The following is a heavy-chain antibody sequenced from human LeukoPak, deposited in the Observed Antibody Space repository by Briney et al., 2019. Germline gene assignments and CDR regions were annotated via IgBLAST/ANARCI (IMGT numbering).Heavy chain of an antibody. J-gene: IGHJ3*02. V-gene: IGHV3-30*04. Sequence: PGGSLRLSCAASGFTFSSYVMHWVRQAPGKGLEWVAIISYDGSNEYYADSVKGRFTISRDNSKNTLYLQMNSLRAADTAVYYCARDGRYYYAFDIWGQGTMVTVSS. CDR2: ISYDGSNE. CDR3: ARDGRYYYAFDI. D-gene: IGHD1-26*01. CDR1: GFTFSSYV.